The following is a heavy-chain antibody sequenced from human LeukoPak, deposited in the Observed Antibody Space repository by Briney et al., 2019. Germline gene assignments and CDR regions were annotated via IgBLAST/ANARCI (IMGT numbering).Heavy chain of an antibody. CDR3: ARGPYSSGWYYYYGMDV. CDR2: ISAYNGNT. D-gene: IGHD6-19*01. V-gene: IGHV1-18*01. J-gene: IGHJ6*02. Sequence: ASVKVSCKASGYTFTSYGIGWVRQAPGQGLEWMGWISAYNGNTNYAQKLQGRVTMTTDTSTSTAYMKLRSLRSDDTAVYYCARGPYSSGWYYYYGMDVWGQGTTVTVSS. CDR1: GYTFTSYG.